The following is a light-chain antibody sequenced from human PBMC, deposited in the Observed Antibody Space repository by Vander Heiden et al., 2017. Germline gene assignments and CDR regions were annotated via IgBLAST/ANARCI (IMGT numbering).Light chain of an antibody. Sequence: PGESATLSCRASQTVSSYLAWYQKRPGQAPRLLIYEASNRAAGIPARFRGSGSGTDFTLHISSLEPDDIAVYYCQHRSNWPTFGGGTKVEIK. V-gene: IGKV3-11*01. J-gene: IGKJ4*01. CDR2: EAS. CDR1: QTVSSY. CDR3: QHRSNWPT.